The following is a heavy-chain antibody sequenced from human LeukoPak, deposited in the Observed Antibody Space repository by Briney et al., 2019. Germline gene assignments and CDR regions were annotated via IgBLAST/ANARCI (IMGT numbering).Heavy chain of an antibody. D-gene: IGHD3-10*01. Sequence: WGSLRLSCAASGFTFSSYGMTWVSQAPGKGLEWVSYISSSGSTIYYADSVKGRFTISRDNFKNTLYLQMNSLRVEDTALYYCVNSGFDPWGQGTLVTVSS. CDR1: GFTFSSYG. J-gene: IGHJ5*02. V-gene: IGHV3-48*01. CDR2: ISSSGSTI. CDR3: VNSGFDP.